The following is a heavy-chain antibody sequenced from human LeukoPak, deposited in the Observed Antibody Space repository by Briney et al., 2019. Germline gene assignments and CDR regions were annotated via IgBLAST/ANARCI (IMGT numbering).Heavy chain of an antibody. CDR1: GFTFDDYG. CDR2: INWNGGST. CDR3: ARRAGAYSHPYDY. V-gene: IGHV3-20*04. Sequence: GGSLRLSCAASGFTFDDYGMSWVRQAPGKGLEWVSGINWNGGSTGYADSVKGRFTISRDNSKNTLYLQMNSLRAEDTAVYYCARRAGAYSHPYDYWGQGTLVAVSS. J-gene: IGHJ4*02. D-gene: IGHD4/OR15-4a*01.